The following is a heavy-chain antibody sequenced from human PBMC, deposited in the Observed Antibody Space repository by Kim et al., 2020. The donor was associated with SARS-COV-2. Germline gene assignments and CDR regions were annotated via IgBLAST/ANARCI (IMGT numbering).Heavy chain of an antibody. CDR2: FDPEDGET. V-gene: IGHV1-24*01. Sequence: ASVKVSCKVSGYTLTELSMHWVRQAPGKGLEWMGGFDPEDGETIYAQKFQGRVTMTEDTSTDTAYMELSSLRSEDTAVYYCATKGPPSVLWFGELLSNWGQGTLVTVSS. J-gene: IGHJ4*02. CDR3: ATKGPPSVLWFGELLSN. D-gene: IGHD3-10*01. CDR1: GYTLTELS.